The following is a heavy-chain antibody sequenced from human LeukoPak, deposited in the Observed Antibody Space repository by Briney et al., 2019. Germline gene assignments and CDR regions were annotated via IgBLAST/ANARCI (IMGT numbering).Heavy chain of an antibody. Sequence: SETLSLTCTVSGYSISSDYYWGWVRQPPGKGLEWIGNFYHSGSTYYNSSLKSRLTMSVDPSKNQFSLKLTAVTAADTAVYYCARLGAVLTSVNWFDPWGQGTLVTVSS. CDR2: FYHSGST. J-gene: IGHJ5*02. D-gene: IGHD3-3*02. V-gene: IGHV4-38-2*02. CDR3: ARLGAVLTSVNWFDP. CDR1: GYSISSDYY.